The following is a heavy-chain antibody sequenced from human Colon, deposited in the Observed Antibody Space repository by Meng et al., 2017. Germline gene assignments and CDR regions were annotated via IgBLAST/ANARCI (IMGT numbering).Heavy chain of an antibody. CDR1: GYTFTSYG. V-gene: IGHV1-18*01. CDR3: ARDGSSVYTYVPSAGGP. J-gene: IGHJ5*02. D-gene: IGHD5/OR15-5a*01. Sequence: VQLGQYGAGVRKPGASVTLSCTASGYTFTSYGVSWVRKAPGQGLEWMGWISAYNGNTNYTQKLQGRGTMTTDTSTSTAYMELRSLRSDDTAVYYCARDGSSVYTYVPSAGGPWGQGTLVTVSS. CDR2: ISAYNGNT.